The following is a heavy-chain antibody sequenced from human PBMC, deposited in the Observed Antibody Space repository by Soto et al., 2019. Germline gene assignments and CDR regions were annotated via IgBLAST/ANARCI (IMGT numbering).Heavy chain of an antibody. Sequence: GASVKVSCKVSGYTLTELSMHWVRQAPGKGLERMGGFDPEDGETIYAQKFQGRVTITANESTSTAYMELSSLRSEDTAVYYCARGAATYYDFWRGYYTGFDPWGQGTLVTVSS. CDR2: FDPEDGET. CDR3: ARGAATYYDFWRGYYTGFDP. D-gene: IGHD3-3*01. CDR1: GYTLTELS. J-gene: IGHJ5*02. V-gene: IGHV1-24*01.